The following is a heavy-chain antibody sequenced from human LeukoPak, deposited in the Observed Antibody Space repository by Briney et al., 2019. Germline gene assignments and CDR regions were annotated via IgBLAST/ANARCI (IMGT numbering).Heavy chain of an antibody. V-gene: IGHV3-48*02. Sequence: GGSLRLSCATSGFTFSAYSMIWVRQTPGKGLACLSYITSSSDSIHYADSVRGRFTVSRDNAKNSLYLQMNSLRDEDTAVYYCARDPGYSRPSSYGYFDHWGQGTLATVSS. J-gene: IGHJ4*02. CDR1: GFTFSAYS. D-gene: IGHD1-26*01. CDR2: ITSSSDSI. CDR3: ARDPGYSRPSSYGYFDH.